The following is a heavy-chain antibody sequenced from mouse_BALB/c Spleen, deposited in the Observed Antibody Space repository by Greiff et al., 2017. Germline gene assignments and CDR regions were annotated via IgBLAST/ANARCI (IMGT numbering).Heavy chain of an antibody. Sequence: EVQVVESGGGLVQPGGSRKLSCAASGFTFSDYGMAWVRQAPGKGPEWVAFISNLAYSIYYADTVTGRFTISRENAKNTLYLEMSSLRSEDTAMYYCAREGTIASYYAMDYWGQGTSVTVSS. D-gene: IGHD3-3*01. V-gene: IGHV5-15*02. J-gene: IGHJ4*01. CDR2: ISNLAYSI. CDR3: AREGTIASYYAMDY. CDR1: GFTFSDYG.